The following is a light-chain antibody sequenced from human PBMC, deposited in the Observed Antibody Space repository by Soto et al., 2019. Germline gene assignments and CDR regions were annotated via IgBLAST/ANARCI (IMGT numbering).Light chain of an antibody. V-gene: IGLV1-47*01. CDR3: AAWDDSLSRV. J-gene: IGLJ1*01. Sequence: QSVLTQPPSASGTPGQRVTISCSGSSSNIGSNYVYWYQQLPGTAPKLHIYRNNQRPSGVPDRFSGSKSGTSAPLAISGLRSEDEADYYCAAWDDSLSRVFGTGTKVTVL. CDR2: RNN. CDR1: SSNIGSNY.